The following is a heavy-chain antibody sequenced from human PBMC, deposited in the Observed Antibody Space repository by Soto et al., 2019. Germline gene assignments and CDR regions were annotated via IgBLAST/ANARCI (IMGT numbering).Heavy chain of an antibody. Sequence: EVQLVESGGGLVKPGGSLRLSCAASGFTFSSYSMNWVRQAPGKGLEWVSYISSTSSYIYYADSVKGRFTISRDNAKNSLDLQMNSLRAEDTAVYYCARSGYSYGRNWFDPWGQGTLVTVSS. V-gene: IGHV3-21*01. J-gene: IGHJ5*02. D-gene: IGHD5-18*01. CDR3: ARSGYSYGRNWFDP. CDR2: ISSTSSYI. CDR1: GFTFSSYS.